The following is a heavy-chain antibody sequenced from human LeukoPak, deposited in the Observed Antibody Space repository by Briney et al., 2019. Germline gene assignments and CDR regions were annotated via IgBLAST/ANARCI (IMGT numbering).Heavy chain of an antibody. CDR1: GFTFRGYW. V-gene: IGHV3-7*01. Sequence: GGSLRLSCAAAGFTFRGYWMTWVRQAPGKGLEWVANIKQDGSEKYYVDSVKGRFTLSRDNTKNSLYLQMNSLRPEDTAVYYCARDNFGHTYGYAIDYWGQGTLVTVSS. D-gene: IGHD5-18*01. J-gene: IGHJ4*02. CDR2: IKQDGSEK. CDR3: ARDNFGHTYGYAIDY.